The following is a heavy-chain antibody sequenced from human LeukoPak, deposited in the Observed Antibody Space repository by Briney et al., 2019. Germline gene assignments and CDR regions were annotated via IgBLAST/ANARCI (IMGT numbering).Heavy chain of an antibody. CDR2: INQDGSEQ. V-gene: IGHV3-7*01. Sequence: GGSLRLSCAASGFTFSSYWMSWVRQAPGKGLEWVANINQDGSEQYYVDSVKGRFTISRDNTKNTLYLQMNSLRAEDTAVYYCAKGKGDPPGADYWGQGTLVTVSS. CDR1: GFTFSSYW. D-gene: IGHD2-21*02. J-gene: IGHJ4*02. CDR3: AKGKGDPPGADY.